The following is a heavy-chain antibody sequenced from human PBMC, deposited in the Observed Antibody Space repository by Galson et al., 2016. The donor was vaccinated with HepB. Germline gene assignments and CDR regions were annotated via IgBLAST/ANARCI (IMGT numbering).Heavy chain of an antibody. J-gene: IGHJ6*03. CDR2: IYSGEDT. V-gene: IGHV4-39*01. D-gene: IGHD6-19*01. CDR3: ATGIVVAGKYYYHHMDV. Sequence: SETLSLTCIVSGGSISSDYYWGWIRQPPGRGLEWIGSIYSGEDTYYNPSLKSRVTISVDTSKNQFSLRLDSVTAADTGVYYCATGIVVAGKYYYHHMDVWGKGTTVTVSS. CDR1: GGSISSDYY.